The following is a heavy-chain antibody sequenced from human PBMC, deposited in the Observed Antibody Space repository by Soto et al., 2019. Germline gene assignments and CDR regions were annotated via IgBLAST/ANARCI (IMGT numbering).Heavy chain of an antibody. CDR1: GGTFSSYA. J-gene: IGHJ5*02. V-gene: IGHV1-69*13. D-gene: IGHD3-10*01. Sequence: SVKVSCKASGGTFSSYAISWVRQAPGQGLEWMGGIIPIFGTANYAQKFQGRVTITADESTSTAYMELSSLRSEDTAVYYCARGLMYYYGSGSPQGAWFDPWGQGTLVTVSS. CDR3: ARGLMYYYGSGSPQGAWFDP. CDR2: IIPIFGTA.